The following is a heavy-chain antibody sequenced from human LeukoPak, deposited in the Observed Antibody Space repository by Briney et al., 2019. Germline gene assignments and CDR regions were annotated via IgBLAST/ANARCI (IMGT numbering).Heavy chain of an antibody. Sequence: SETLALTCTVSGGSISSHYWSWIRQPPGKGLEWIGYIYYSGSTNCNPSLKSRVTISVDTSKNQFSLKLSSVTAADTAVYYCARVPDQRAAIYYMDVWGKGTTVTVSS. CDR2: IYYSGST. D-gene: IGHD2-2*01. CDR3: ARVPDQRAAIYYMDV. V-gene: IGHV4-59*11. J-gene: IGHJ6*03. CDR1: GGSISSHY.